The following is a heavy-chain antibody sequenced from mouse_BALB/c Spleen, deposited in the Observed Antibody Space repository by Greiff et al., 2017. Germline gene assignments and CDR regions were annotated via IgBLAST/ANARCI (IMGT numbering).Heavy chain of an antibody. D-gene: IGHD1-1*01. V-gene: IGHV5-6-5*01. Sequence: EVKLMESGGGLVKPGGSLKLSCAASGFTFSSYAMSWVRQTPEKRLEWVASISSGGSTYYPDSVKGRFTISRDNARNILYLQMSSLRSEDTAMYYCARGGYYYGSSYNYYAMDYWGQGTSVTVSS. J-gene: IGHJ4*01. CDR2: ISSGGST. CDR3: ARGGYYYGSSYNYYAMDY. CDR1: GFTFSSYA.